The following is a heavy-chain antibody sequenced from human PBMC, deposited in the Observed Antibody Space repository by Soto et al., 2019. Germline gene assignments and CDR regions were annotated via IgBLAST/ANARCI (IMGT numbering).Heavy chain of an antibody. V-gene: IGHV3-15*07. Sequence: GGSLRLSCAASGFTFSNAWMNWVRQAPGKGLEWVGRIKSKTDGGTTDYAAPVKGRFTISRDDSKNTLYLQMNSLKTEDTAVYYCTTDAPYYYDSSGYYYVGYWGQGTLVTVSS. CDR2: IKSKTDGGTT. CDR1: GFTFSNAW. J-gene: IGHJ4*02. CDR3: TTDAPYYYDSSGYYYVGY. D-gene: IGHD3-22*01.